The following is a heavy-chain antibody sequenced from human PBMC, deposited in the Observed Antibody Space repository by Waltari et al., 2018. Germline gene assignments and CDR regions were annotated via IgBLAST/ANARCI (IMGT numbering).Heavy chain of an antibody. CDR2: ISYDGSKK. Sequence: QVQLVESGGGVVQPGRSLRLSCAASGFTFSSYAMHWVRQAPGKGLEWVAVISYDGSKKYYADSVKGRFTISRDNSKNTLYLQMNSLRAEDTAVYYCARPRSSAWGQGTLVTVSS. CDR1: GFTFSSYA. CDR3: ARPRSSA. V-gene: IGHV3-30*01. D-gene: IGHD6-19*01. J-gene: IGHJ5*02.